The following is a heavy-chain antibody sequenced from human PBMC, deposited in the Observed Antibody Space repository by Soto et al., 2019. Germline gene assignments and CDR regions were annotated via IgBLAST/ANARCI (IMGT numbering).Heavy chain of an antibody. CDR2: IKQDGSEK. Sequence: EVQLVESGGGLVQPGGSLRLSCAASGFTFSSYWMSWVRQAPGKGLEWVANIKQDGSEKYYVDSVKGRFTISRDNAKNSLYLQMNSLGAEDTAVYYCARVNSGDIVVVVAATPSLFDYWGQGTLVTVSS. CDR3: ARVNSGDIVVVVAATPSLFDY. J-gene: IGHJ4*02. D-gene: IGHD2-15*01. CDR1: GFTFSSYW. V-gene: IGHV3-7*01.